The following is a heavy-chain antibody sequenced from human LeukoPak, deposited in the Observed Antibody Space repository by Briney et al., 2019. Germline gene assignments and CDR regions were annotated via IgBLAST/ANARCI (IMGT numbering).Heavy chain of an antibody. Sequence: PSETLSLTCTVSGGSVSSGDYYWTWIRQPAGKGLEWIGRIYTSGSTTYSPSLKSRVTISRDTSKNQFSLRLSSVTAADTAVYYCARGGELLNYLGXXXXXTVSS. CDR1: GGSVSSGDYY. CDR3: ARGGELLNY. V-gene: IGHV4-61*02. CDR2: IYTSGST. D-gene: IGHD1-7*01. J-gene: IGHJ4*01.